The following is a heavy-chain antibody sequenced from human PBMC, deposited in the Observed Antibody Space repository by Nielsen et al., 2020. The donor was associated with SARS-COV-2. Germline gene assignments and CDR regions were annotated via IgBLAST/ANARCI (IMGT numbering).Heavy chain of an antibody. D-gene: IGHD2-2*01. CDR1: GFTFSSYS. Sequence: GGSLRLSCAASGFTFSSYSMNWVRQAPGKGLEWVSYISSSSSTIYYADSVKGRFTISRDNAKNSLYLQMNSLRAEDTAVYYCARVGRSSTSRGVYAFDIWGQGTMVTVSS. V-gene: IGHV3-48*01. CDR3: ARVGRSSTSRGVYAFDI. CDR2: ISSSSSTI. J-gene: IGHJ3*02.